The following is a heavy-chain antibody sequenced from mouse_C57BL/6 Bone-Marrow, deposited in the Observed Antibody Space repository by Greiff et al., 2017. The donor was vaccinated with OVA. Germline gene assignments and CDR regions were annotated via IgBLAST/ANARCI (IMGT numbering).Heavy chain of an antibody. CDR3: TPPLTMVVDY. CDR1: GYTFTDYE. D-gene: IGHD1-1*02. J-gene: IGHJ2*01. V-gene: IGHV1-15*01. CDR2: IDPETGGT. Sequence: QVQLQQSGAELVRPGASVTLSCKASGYTFTDYEMHWVKQTPVHGLEWIGAIDPETGGTAYNQKFKGKAILTADKSSSTAYMELRSLTSEDSAVYYCTPPLTMVVDYWGQGTTLTVSS.